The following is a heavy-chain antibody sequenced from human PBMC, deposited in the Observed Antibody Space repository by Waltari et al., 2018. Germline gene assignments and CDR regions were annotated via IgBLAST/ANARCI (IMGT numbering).Heavy chain of an antibody. V-gene: IGHV4-39*07. CDR3: ARDRLRYGYNGRFDY. CDR1: GGSISSSSYY. D-gene: IGHD5-12*01. CDR2: IYYSGST. Sequence: QLQLQESGPGLVKPSETLSLTCTVSGGSISSSSYYWGWIRQPPGKGLEWIGSIYYSGSTYYNPSLKSRVTISVDTSKNQFSLKLSSVTAADTAVYYCARDRLRYGYNGRFDYWGQGTLVTVSS. J-gene: IGHJ4*02.